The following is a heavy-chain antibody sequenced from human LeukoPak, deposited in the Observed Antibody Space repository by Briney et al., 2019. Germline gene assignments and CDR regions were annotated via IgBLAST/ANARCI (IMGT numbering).Heavy chain of an antibody. CDR2: INPNSGGT. CDR3: ARDLATAYNWFDP. Sequence: ASVKVSCKASGYTFTAYYMHWVRQAPGQGFEWMGWINPNSGGTNFAQKFQGRVTMIRDTSISTAYMELSSLRSEDTAVYYCARDLATAYNWFDPWGQGTLVTVSS. J-gene: IGHJ5*02. CDR1: GYTFTAYY. V-gene: IGHV1-2*02.